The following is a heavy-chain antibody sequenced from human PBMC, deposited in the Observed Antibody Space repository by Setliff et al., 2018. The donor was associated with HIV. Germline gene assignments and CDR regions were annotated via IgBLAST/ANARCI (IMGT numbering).Heavy chain of an antibody. Sequence: SETLSLTCAVSGYSISSGYYWAWIRQPPGKGLEWIGSIYHGGTTYYNPSLKSRSTISEDTSKNQFSLKLGFVTAADTAVYHCARGESSTWDLAEHFQHWGHGTLVTVSS. CDR1: GYSISSGYY. CDR2: IYHGGTT. V-gene: IGHV4-38-2*01. D-gene: IGHD2-2*01. CDR3: ARGESSTWDLAEHFQH. J-gene: IGHJ1*01.